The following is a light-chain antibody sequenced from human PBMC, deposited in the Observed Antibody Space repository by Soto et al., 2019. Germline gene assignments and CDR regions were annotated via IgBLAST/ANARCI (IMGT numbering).Light chain of an antibody. CDR3: SSYTASTTL. CDR1: TSDVGGYNY. Sequence: QSVLTQPASVSGSPGQSIAISCSGSTSDVGGYNYVSWYQQYPGKAPKLILSGVSDRPSGVSDRFSGSKSGNTASLIISGLQAEDEAHYYCSSYTASTTLFGGGTKVTVL. V-gene: IGLV2-14*03. CDR2: GVS. J-gene: IGLJ2*01.